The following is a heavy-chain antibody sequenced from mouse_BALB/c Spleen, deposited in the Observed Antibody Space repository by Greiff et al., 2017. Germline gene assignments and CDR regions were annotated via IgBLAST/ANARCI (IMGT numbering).Heavy chain of an antibody. CDR2: INPYNGGT. CDR3: ARPPYGYDGAMDY. D-gene: IGHD2-2*01. CDR1: GYSFTGYT. J-gene: IGHJ4*01. V-gene: IGHV1S135*01. Sequence: VQLQQSGPELVKPGASMKISCKASGYSFTGYTMNWVKQSHGKNLEWIGLINPYNGGTSYNQKFKGKATLTVDKSSSTAFMHLNSLTSEDSAVYYCARPPYGYDGAMDYWGQGTSVTVSS.